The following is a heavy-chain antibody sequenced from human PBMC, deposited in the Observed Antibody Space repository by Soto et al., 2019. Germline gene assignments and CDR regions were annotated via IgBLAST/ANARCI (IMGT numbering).Heavy chain of an antibody. CDR3: ARVGAAAGTISSYYFDY. J-gene: IGHJ4*02. CDR2: IYYRGST. Sequence: QVQLQESGPGLVKPSQTLSLTCTVSGGSISSGDYYWSWIRQPPGKGLEWIGYIYYRGSTYYNPSLKSRVTISVDTSKNQFSLKLSSVTAADTAVYYCARVGAAAGTISSYYFDYWGQGTLVTVSS. V-gene: IGHV4-30-4*01. CDR1: GGSISSGDYY. D-gene: IGHD6-13*01.